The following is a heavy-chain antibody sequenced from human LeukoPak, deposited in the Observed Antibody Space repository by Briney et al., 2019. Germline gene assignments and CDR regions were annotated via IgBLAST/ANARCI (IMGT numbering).Heavy chain of an antibody. V-gene: IGHV4-59*01. CDR2: IYYSGNT. Sequence: KPSETLSLTCTVSGGSINNYYWDWIRQPPGKGPEWIGYIYYSGNTNYNPSLKSRVTISVDTSKNQFSLKLNSVTAADTAVYYCARETQGFLDIWGQGTMVTVSS. D-gene: IGHD2-15*01. J-gene: IGHJ3*02. CDR1: GGSINNYY. CDR3: ARETQGFLDI.